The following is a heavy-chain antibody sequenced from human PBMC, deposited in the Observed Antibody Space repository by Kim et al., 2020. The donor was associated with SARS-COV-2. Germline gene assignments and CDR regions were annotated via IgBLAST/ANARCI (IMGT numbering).Heavy chain of an antibody. CDR1: GFTFSSYD. J-gene: IGHJ4*02. Sequence: GGSLRLSCAASGFTFSSYDMHWVRQATGKGLEWVSAIGTAGDTYYPGSVKGRFTISRENAKNSLYLQMNSLRAGDTAVYYCARGDYYGSGSYSPFDYWGQGTLVTVSS. D-gene: IGHD3-10*01. CDR2: IGTAGDT. V-gene: IGHV3-13*01. CDR3: ARGDYYGSGSYSPFDY.